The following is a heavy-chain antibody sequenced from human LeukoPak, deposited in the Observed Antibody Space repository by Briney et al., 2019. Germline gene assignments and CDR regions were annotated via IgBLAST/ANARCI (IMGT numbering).Heavy chain of an antibody. V-gene: IGHV3-74*01. CDR1: GFTFDDYG. CDR2: INSDGSST. CDR3: ARASSGWYRGNWFDP. D-gene: IGHD6-19*01. J-gene: IGHJ5*02. Sequence: GGSLRLSCAASGFTFDDYGMSWVRQAPGKGLVWVSRINSDGSSTSYADSVKGRFTISRDNAKNRLYLQMNSLRAEDTAVYYCARASSGWYRGNWFDPWGQGTLVTVSS.